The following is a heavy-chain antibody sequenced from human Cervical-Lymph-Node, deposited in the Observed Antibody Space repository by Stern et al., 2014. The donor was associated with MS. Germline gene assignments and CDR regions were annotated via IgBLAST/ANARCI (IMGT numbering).Heavy chain of an antibody. CDR1: GFTFSSYG. CDR3: ARDRKKTTYGMDV. D-gene: IGHD4-11*01. CDR2: IWYDGSNK. J-gene: IGHJ6*02. Sequence: VQLVESGGGVVQPGRSLRLSCAASGFTFSSYGMHWVRQAPGKGLEWVAVIWYDGSNKYYAGSVKGRIPLPRNNSKNTVYLQMNSLRAEDTAVYYCARDRKKTTYGMDVWGQGTTVTVSS. V-gene: IGHV3-33*01.